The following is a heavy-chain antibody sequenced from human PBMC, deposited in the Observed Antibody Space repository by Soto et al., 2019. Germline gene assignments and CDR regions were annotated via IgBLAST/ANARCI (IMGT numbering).Heavy chain of an antibody. CDR2: IYPGDSDT. CDR3: ARLSSWYRYYFDY. CDR1: GYSFTSYW. J-gene: IGHJ4*02. D-gene: IGHD6-13*01. Sequence: ESLTISWKGSGYSFTSYWIGLVRQMPGKGLEWMGIIYPGDSDTRYSPSFQGQVTISADKSISTAYLQWSSLKASDTAMYYCARLSSWYRYYFDYWGQGTLVTVSS. V-gene: IGHV5-51*01.